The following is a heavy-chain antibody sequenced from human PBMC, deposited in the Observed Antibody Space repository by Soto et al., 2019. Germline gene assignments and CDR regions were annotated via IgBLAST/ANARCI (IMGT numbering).Heavy chain of an antibody. J-gene: IGHJ5*02. V-gene: IGHV4-59*01. CDR3: ARGQVAGGYIYGLNWFDP. CDR1: GGSMTSYY. D-gene: IGHD5-18*01. CDR2: IYYSGRP. Sequence: SETLSLTCTVSGGSMTSYYWSWIRQPPGKGLEWIGYIYYSGRPNYSPPLKSLVTISVDTSKNQSSLKLSSVTAADTAVYYCARGQVAGGYIYGLNWFDPWGQGTLVAVSS.